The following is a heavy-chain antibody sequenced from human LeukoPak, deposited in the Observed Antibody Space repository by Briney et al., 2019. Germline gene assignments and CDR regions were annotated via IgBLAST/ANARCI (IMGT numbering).Heavy chain of an antibody. V-gene: IGHV1-69*04. D-gene: IGHD1-1*01. CDR3: ARSLGTTFGVDY. J-gene: IGHJ4*02. CDR1: VGTFSSYA. CDR2: IIPIFGIA. Sequence: SVKVSCKASVGTFSSYAISWVRQAPGQGLEWMGRIIPIFGIANYAQKFQGRVTITADKSTSTAYMELSSLRSEDTAVYYCARSLGTTFGVDYWGQGTLVTVSS.